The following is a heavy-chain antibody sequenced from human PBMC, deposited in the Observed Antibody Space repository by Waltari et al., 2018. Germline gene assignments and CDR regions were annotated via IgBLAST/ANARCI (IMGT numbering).Heavy chain of an antibody. CDR1: GGSFSGYS. CDR2: INHTARP. D-gene: IGHD6-19*01. Sequence: QVQLLQWGAGLLKPSEPLSLTCAVYGGSFSGYSWTWLRQLPGKGLEWLSEINHTARPDYNPSLKSRATSSIETSKNQFSLKLDSVTAADTGVYYCARGWLQVAPPYYYYMDFWDRGTAVTVSS. V-gene: IGHV4-34*01. J-gene: IGHJ6*03. CDR3: ARGWLQVAPPYYYYMDF.